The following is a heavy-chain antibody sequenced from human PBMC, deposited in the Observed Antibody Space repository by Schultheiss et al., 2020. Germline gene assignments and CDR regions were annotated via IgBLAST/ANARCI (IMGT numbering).Heavy chain of an antibody. D-gene: IGHD6-13*01. CDR3: ARLGTAARHLDV. CDR1: GGSISSYY. J-gene: IGHJ6*02. Sequence: SETLSLTCSVYGGSISSYYWTWIRQPPGKGLEWIGYIYYSGSTNYNPSLKSRVTISVDTSKNQFSLKLGSVTAADTAVYYCARLGTAARHLDVWGQGTTVTVSS. CDR2: IYYSGST. V-gene: IGHV4-59*12.